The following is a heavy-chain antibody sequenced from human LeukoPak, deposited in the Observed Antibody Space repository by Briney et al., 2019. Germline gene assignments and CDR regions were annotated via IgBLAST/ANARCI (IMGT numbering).Heavy chain of an antibody. J-gene: IGHJ6*02. CDR2: IYHSGST. D-gene: IGHD3-16*01. V-gene: IGHV4-30-2*01. CDR3: ARITAGSPHYYYGMDV. Sequence: SETLSLTCAVSGGSISSGGYSWSWIRQPPGKGLEWIGYIYHSGSTNYNPSLKSRVTISVDTSKNQFSLKLSSVTAADTAVYYCARITAGSPHYYYGMDVWGQGTTVTVSS. CDR1: GGSISSGGYS.